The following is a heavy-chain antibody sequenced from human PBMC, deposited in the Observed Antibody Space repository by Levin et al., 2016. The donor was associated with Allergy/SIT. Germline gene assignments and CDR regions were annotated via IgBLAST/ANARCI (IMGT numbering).Heavy chain of an antibody. CDR3: ARPHFDWLSTYFDY. D-gene: IGHD3-9*01. J-gene: IGHJ4*02. CDR2: IKQDGSEK. Sequence: VRQAPGKGLEWVANIKQDGSEKYYVDSVKGRFTISRDNAKNSLYLQMNSLRAEDTAVYYCARPHFDWLSTYFDYWGQGTLVTVSS. V-gene: IGHV3-7*03.